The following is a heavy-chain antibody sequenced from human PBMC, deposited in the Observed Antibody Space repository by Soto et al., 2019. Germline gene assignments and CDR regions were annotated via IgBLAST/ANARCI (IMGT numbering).Heavy chain of an antibody. CDR3: ARESEDIPSNFDY. J-gene: IGHJ4*02. CDR1: GFTFTRYS. CDR2: ISSTTNYI. Sequence: EVQLVESGGGLVKPGGSLRLSCAASGFTFTRYSMNWVRQAPGKGLEWVSSISSTTNYIYYADSMKGRFTVSRDNAKNLVYLEMNSLCAEDTAVYYCARESEDIPSNFDYWGQVTLVTVSS. V-gene: IGHV3-21*01.